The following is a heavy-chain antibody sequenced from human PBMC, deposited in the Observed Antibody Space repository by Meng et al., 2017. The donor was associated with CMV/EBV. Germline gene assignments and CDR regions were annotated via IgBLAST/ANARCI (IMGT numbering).Heavy chain of an antibody. CDR1: GYTFTGYY. V-gene: IGHV1-2*02. D-gene: IGHD3-3*02. CDR2: INPNSGGT. CDR3: ARDAGTFLAYRGYFDY. J-gene: IGHJ4*02. Sequence: ASVKVSCKASGYTFTGYYMHWVRQAPGQGLEWMGWINPNSGGTNYAQKFQGRVTMTRDMSISTAYMELSSLRSEDTAVYYCARDAGTFLAYRGYFDYWGQGTLVTVSS.